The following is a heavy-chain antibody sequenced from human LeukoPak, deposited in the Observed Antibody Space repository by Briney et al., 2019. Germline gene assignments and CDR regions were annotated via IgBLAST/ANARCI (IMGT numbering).Heavy chain of an antibody. J-gene: IGHJ4*02. CDR1: GSSFTSYW. CDR3: ARHFPYYDILTGYLPPYYFDY. Sequence: GESLKISCQGSGSSFTSYWIGWVRQMPGKGLEWMGIIYPGDSDTRYSPSFQGQVTISADKSISTAYLQWSSLKASDTAMYYCARHFPYYDILTGYLPPYYFDYWGQGTLVTVSS. CDR2: IYPGDSDT. D-gene: IGHD3-9*01. V-gene: IGHV5-51*01.